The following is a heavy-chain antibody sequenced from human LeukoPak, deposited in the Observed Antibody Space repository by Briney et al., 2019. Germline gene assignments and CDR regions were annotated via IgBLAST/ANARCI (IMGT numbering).Heavy chain of an antibody. V-gene: IGHV6-1*01. CDR1: GDSVSSKSAG. CDR3: ARDLSRGYFDWLSPWGDAFDI. J-gene: IGHJ3*02. D-gene: IGHD3-9*01. CDR2: IYYRSKWYT. Sequence: SQTLSLTCAISGDSVSSKSAGWNWIRQSPSRGLEWLGRIYYRSKWYTDYAESVRSRVSINPDTSTNQLSLQLTSVTPEDTAVYYCARDLSRGYFDWLSPWGDAFDIWGQGTMVTVSS.